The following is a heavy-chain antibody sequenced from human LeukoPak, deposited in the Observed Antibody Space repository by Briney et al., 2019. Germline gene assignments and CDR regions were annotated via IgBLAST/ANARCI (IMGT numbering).Heavy chain of an antibody. D-gene: IGHD5-24*01. CDR2: ISWNGVST. J-gene: IGHJ3*02. CDR3: AKVGSRDGYNLGDAFDI. CDR1: GFSFGDYG. Sequence: GGSLRLSCAASGFSFGDYGMSWVRQAPGKGLEWVSGISWNGVSTGYADSVKGRFTISRDNAKNSLYLQMNSLRAEDTAVYYCAKVGSRDGYNLGDAFDIWGQGTMVTVSS. V-gene: IGHV3-20*04.